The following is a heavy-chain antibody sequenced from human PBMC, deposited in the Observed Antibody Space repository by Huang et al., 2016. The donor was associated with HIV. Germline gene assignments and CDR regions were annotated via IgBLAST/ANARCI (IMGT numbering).Heavy chain of an antibody. D-gene: IGHD3-22*01. CDR2: MNRDGIST. Sequence: EVQLVESGGGLVQPGGSLRLSCAASGFSISRSWMHWVRQAPGNGLVWFSRMNRDGISTSYADSVKGRFTISRDNAKNTLYLQMNSLRAEDTAVYYCARDPRIQSWLNFFDYWGQGTLVSVSS. CDR1: GFSISRSW. J-gene: IGHJ4*02. V-gene: IGHV3-74*01. CDR3: ARDPRIQSWLNFFDY.